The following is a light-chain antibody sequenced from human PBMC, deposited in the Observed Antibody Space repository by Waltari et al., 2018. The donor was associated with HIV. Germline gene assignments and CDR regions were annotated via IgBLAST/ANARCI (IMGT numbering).Light chain of an antibody. CDR2: EVN. CDR1: TREIDIYNL. Sequence: QSALTQAASVSASLGQSINISCTATTREIDIYNLVSCYQHHPGKAPKLILYEVNKRPSGVSNRFSGSRSGNTTSLTITGLLADDEADYYCCSCSVTNSLWVFGGGTKVTVV. J-gene: IGLJ3*02. V-gene: IGLV2-23*02. CDR3: CSCSVTNSLWV.